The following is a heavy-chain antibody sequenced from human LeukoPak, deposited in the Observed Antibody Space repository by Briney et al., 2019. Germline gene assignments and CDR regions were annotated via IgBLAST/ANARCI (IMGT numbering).Heavy chain of an antibody. D-gene: IGHD6-13*01. CDR2: IYYSGST. Sequence: PSETLSLTCTVSGGSISSYYWSWIRQPPGKGLEWIGYIYYSGSTNYNPSLKSRVTISVDTSKNQFSLKLSSVTAADTAVYYCARGVAAGSRWGQGTLVTVSS. V-gene: IGHV4-59*12. CDR3: ARGVAAGSR. J-gene: IGHJ4*02. CDR1: GGSISSYY.